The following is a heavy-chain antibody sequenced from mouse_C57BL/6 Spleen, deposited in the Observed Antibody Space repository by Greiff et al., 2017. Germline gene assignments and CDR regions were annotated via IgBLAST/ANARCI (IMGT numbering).Heavy chain of an antibody. CDR2: IRNKANGYTT. Sequence: EVMLVESGGGLVQPGGSLSLSCAASGFTFTDYYMSWVRQPPGKALEWLGFIRNKANGYTTEYSASVKGRFTISRDYSPSILYLQMNALGAEDSATFFCARYRDFYYSIGYWGQRTSVTVSS. CDR1: GFTFTDYY. J-gene: IGHJ4*01. CDR3: ARYRDFYYSIGY. V-gene: IGHV7-3*01.